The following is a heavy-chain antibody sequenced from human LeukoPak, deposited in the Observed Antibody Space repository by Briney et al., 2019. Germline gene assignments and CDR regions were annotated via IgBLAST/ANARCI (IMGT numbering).Heavy chain of an antibody. J-gene: IGHJ6*03. CDR1: GFTFNNYN. Sequence: SGGSLKLSCATSGFTFNNYNMNWVRQAPGRALEWVSSITSSGTYIFYADSVKGRFTISRDNAKNSLYLQMNSLGPEDTAVYYCARDPYSGNYGNYYYYYMDVWGKGTTVTISS. CDR2: ITSSGTYI. V-gene: IGHV3-21*01. D-gene: IGHD1-26*01. CDR3: ARDPYSGNYGNYYYYYMDV.